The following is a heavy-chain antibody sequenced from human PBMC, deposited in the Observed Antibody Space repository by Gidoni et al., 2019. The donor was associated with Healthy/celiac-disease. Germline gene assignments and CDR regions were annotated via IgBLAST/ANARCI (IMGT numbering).Heavy chain of an antibody. Sequence: HVQLQESGSGLVTPSETLSLPCTVSVYSISSGYSWGWIRQPPGNGREWIGSIYHSGSTYYNPSLKSRVTISVDTSKNQFSLKLSSVTAADTAVYYCARDLRSGWYYFDYWGQGTLVTVSS. J-gene: IGHJ4*02. CDR1: VYSISSGYS. CDR3: ARDLRSGWYYFDY. V-gene: IGHV4-38-2*02. D-gene: IGHD6-19*01. CDR2: IYHSGST.